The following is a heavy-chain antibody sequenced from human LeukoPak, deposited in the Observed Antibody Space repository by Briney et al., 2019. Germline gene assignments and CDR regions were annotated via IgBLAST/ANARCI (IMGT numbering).Heavy chain of an antibody. D-gene: IGHD3-22*01. J-gene: IGHJ5*02. CDR2: IIPIFGTA. Sequence: SVKVSCKASGGTFSSYAISWVRQAPGQGLEWMGGIIPIFGTANYAQKFQGRVTITADKSTSTAYMDLSSLRSEDTAVYYCARVGLNYYDPRGGDNWFDPWGQGTLVTVSS. CDR1: GGTFSSYA. V-gene: IGHV1-69*06. CDR3: ARVGLNYYDPRGGDNWFDP.